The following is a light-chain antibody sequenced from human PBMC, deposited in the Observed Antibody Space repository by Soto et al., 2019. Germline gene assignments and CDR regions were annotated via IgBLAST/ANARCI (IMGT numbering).Light chain of an antibody. J-gene: IGLJ2*01. CDR3: SSYTNYSTVV. V-gene: IGLV2-14*01. CDR2: GVT. CDR1: SSDVGGHRY. Sequence: QSALTQPASVSGSPGQSITISCIGTSSDVGGHRYVSWYQQHPGKAPQLIIYGVTNRPSGVSDRFSGSKSDNTASLTVSGLQAEDEADYYCSSYTNYSTVVFGGGTKLTVL.